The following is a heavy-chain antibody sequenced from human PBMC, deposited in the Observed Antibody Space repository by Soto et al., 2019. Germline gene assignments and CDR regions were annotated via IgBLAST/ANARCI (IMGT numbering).Heavy chain of an antibody. V-gene: IGHV1-69*06. D-gene: IGHD6-6*01. CDR3: AREVYSIAARREGFDP. J-gene: IGHJ5*02. CDR1: GGTFSSYA. Sequence: ASVKVSCKASGGTFSSYAISWVRQAPGQGLEWMGGIIPIFGTANYAQKFQGRVTITADKSTSTAYMELSSLRSEDTAVYYCAREVYSIAARREGFDPWGQGTLVTSPQ. CDR2: IIPIFGTA.